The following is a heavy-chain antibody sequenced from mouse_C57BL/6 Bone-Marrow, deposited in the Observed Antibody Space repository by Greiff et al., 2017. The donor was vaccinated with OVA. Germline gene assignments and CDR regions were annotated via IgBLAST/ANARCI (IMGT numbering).Heavy chain of an antibody. CDR3: AIYYSN. CDR2: ISDGGSYT. V-gene: IGHV5-4*03. J-gene: IGHJ3*01. D-gene: IGHD2-5*01. CDR1: GFTFSSYA. Sequence: EVKLMESGGGLVKPGGSLKLSCAASGFTFSSYAMSWVRQTPEKRLEWVATISDGGSYTYYPDNVKGRFTISRDNAKNNLYLQMRHLKSEDTAMYYCAIYYSNRGQGTLVTVSA.